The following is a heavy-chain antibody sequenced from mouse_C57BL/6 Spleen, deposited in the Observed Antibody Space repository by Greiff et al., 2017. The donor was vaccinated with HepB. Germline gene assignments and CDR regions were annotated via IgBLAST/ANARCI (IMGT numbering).Heavy chain of an antibody. D-gene: IGHD2-3*01. CDR1: GYTFTSYW. J-gene: IGHJ2*01. CDR2: IYPDSGST. CDR3: ASDDGPFDY. V-gene: IGHV1-55*01. Sequence: QVQLQQPGAELVQPGASVKMSCTASGYTFTSYWITWVKQMPEQGLEWIGDIYPDSGSTNYNEKFKSKSTLTVYTSSSPAYMQLSSLTSQDTAVYYCASDDGPFDYWGQGTTLTVSS.